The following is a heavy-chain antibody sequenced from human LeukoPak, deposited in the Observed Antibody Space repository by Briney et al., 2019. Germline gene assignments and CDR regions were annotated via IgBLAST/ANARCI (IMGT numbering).Heavy chain of an antibody. CDR3: ARGCSGGSCYTAYYYYYGMDV. Sequence: GGSLRLSCAASGFTLSSYEMNWVRQAPGKGLEWVSYISSSGSTIYYADSVKGRFTISRDNAKNSLYLQMNSLRAEDTAVYYCARGCSGGSCYTAYYYYYGMDVWGQGTTVTVSS. D-gene: IGHD2-15*01. CDR2: ISSSGSTI. CDR1: GFTLSSYE. V-gene: IGHV3-48*03. J-gene: IGHJ6*02.